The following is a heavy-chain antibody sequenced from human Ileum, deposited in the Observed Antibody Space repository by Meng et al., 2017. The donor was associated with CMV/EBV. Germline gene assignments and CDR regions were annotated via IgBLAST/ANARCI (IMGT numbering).Heavy chain of an antibody. CDR1: GYTFTGYH. V-gene: IGHV1-2*02. Sequence: QVSRVLCGAEVEKPGASVKGLCKASGYTFTGYHTHLVRPDPGQGLEWMGWINPNSGGTNYAQKFQGRVTMTRDTSISTAYMELSRLRSDDTAVYYCARGLWFGELGFDYWGQGTLVTVSS. CDR2: INPNSGGT. CDR3: ARGLWFGELGFDY. D-gene: IGHD3-10*01. J-gene: IGHJ4*02.